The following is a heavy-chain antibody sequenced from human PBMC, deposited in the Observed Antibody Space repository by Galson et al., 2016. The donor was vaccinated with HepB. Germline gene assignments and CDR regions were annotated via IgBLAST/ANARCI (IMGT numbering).Heavy chain of an antibody. D-gene: IGHD1-26*01. J-gene: IGHJ4*02. CDR2: ISSSSDYI. CDR1: GFTFSGYS. Sequence: SLRLSCAVSGFTFSGYSLNWVRQAPGKGLEWVSSISSSSDYIYYADSLKGRFNISRDNAKNSLFLQMNSLRAEDTAVSYCARGHSGSSRRGFFDYWGQGTLVTVSS. V-gene: IGHV3-21*01. CDR3: ARGHSGSSRRGFFDY.